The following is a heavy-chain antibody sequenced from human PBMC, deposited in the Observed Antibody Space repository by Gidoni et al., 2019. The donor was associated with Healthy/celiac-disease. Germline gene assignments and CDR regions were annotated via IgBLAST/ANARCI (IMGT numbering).Heavy chain of an antibody. D-gene: IGHD3-9*01. CDR1: GFTFSSYA. J-gene: IGHJ4*02. V-gene: IGHV3-23*01. CDR2: ISGSGGST. Sequence: EVQLLESGGGLVQPGGSLRLSCAASGFTFSSYAMGWVRQAPGKGLEWVSAISGSGGSTYYADSVKGRFTISRDNSKNTLYLQMNSLRAEDTAVYYCAKDLFTGPFYDILTEPLYWGQGTLVTVSS. CDR3: AKDLFTGPFYDILTEPLY.